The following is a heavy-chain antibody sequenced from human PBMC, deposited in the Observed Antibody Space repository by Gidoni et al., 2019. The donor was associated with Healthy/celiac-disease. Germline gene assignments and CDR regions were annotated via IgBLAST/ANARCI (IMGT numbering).Heavy chain of an antibody. CDR3: ARPTLYYDFWSGYSGNWFDP. CDR2: IYYSGST. D-gene: IGHD3-3*01. V-gene: IGHV4-39*01. Sequence: QLQLQESGPGLVKPSETLSLTCTVSGGSISSSSYYWGWIRQPPGKGLEWIGSIYYSGSTYYNPSLKSRVTISVDTSKNQFSLKLSSVTAADTAVYYCARPTLYYDFWSGYSGNWFDPWGQGTLVTVSS. CDR1: GGSISSSSYY. J-gene: IGHJ5*02.